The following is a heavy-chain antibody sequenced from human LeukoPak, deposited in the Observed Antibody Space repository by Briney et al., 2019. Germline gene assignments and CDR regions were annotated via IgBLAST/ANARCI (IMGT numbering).Heavy chain of an antibody. Sequence: GGSLRLSCTASGFTFDDCCMIWVRHSPGKALEWVSCINWNGDSTGYADSVKGRFTISRDNAKHSLYLQMNSLRAEDTALYHCARVRGNYYYYYMDVWGKGTTATVSS. D-gene: IGHD1-1*01. J-gene: IGHJ6*03. CDR1: GFTFDDCC. CDR3: ARVRGNYYYYYMDV. CDR2: INWNGDST. V-gene: IGHV3-20*01.